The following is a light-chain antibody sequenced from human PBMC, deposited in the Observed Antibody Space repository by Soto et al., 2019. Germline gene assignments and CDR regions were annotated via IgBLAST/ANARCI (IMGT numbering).Light chain of an antibody. CDR2: LNSDGSH. J-gene: IGLJ2*01. CDR1: SGHSSYA. V-gene: IGLV4-69*01. CDR3: QTWGSGTVV. Sequence: QSVLTQSPSASASLGASVKLTCTLSSGHSSYAIAWHQQQPEKGPRYLMKLNSDGSHSKGDGIPDRFSGSSSGAEHYLTISSLQSEDEADYYCQTWGSGTVVFGGGTKVTVL.